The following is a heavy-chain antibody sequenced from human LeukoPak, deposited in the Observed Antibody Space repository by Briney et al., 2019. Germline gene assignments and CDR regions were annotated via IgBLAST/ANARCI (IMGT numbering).Heavy chain of an antibody. CDR2: IYTSGST. V-gene: IGHV4-4*07. D-gene: IGHD2-15*01. CDR3: ERDWRYCSVGSCSYYFDY. CDR1: GVSISIHY. Sequence: PSETLSLTCSVSGVSISIHYWSWIRQPAGEGLEWIGRIYTSGSTNYNPSLNSRVTISVDKSKNHLSLNLSSVTAADTAFYYCERDWRYCSVGSCSYYFDYWGQGALVTVSS. J-gene: IGHJ4*02.